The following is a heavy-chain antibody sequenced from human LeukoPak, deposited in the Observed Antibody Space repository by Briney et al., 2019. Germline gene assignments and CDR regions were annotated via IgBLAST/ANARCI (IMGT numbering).Heavy chain of an antibody. V-gene: IGHV4-59*01. J-gene: IGHJ4*02. CDR1: GASISTYS. CDR2: ISYSGNT. CDR3: ARDSAPSFGLLDY. Sequence: SETLSLTCFVSGASISTYSWSWIRQPPGKGLEWIGYISYSGNTDYSPSLKSRVTISVDTSKNQFSLKLTSVTAADTAVYYCARDSAPSFGLLDYWGQGTLVTVSS. D-gene: IGHD2-15*01.